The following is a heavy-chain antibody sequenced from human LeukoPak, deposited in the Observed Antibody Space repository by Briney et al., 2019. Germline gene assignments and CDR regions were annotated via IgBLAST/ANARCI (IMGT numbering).Heavy chain of an antibody. CDR1: EFTFSSYG. V-gene: IGHV3-30*03. CDR2: ISYDGSNE. CDR3: ARPPMVTQFTYYDL. J-gene: IGHJ2*01. D-gene: IGHD3-10*01. Sequence: PGGSLRLSCAASEFTFSSYGMHWVRQAPGKGLEWVAVISYDGSNEFYADSVEGRFTISRDNSKNTLFLQMNSLKHGDTTVYFCARPPMVTQFTYYDLWGRGTLVTVSS.